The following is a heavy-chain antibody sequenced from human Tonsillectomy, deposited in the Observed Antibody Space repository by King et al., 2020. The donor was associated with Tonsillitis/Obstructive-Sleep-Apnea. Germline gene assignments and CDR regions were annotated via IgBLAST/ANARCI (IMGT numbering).Heavy chain of an antibody. J-gene: IGHJ5*02. CDR1: GYSFTSYW. V-gene: IGHV5-10-1*01. Sequence: QLVQSGAEVKKPGESLRISCKGSGYSFTSYWISWVRQMPGKGLEWMGRIDPSDSYTNYSPSFQGHVTISADKSISTAYLQWSSLKASDTAMYYCAMQYGSGSYEPNWFDPWGQGTLVTVSS. CDR2: IDPSDSYT. CDR3: AMQYGSGSYEPNWFDP. D-gene: IGHD3-10*01.